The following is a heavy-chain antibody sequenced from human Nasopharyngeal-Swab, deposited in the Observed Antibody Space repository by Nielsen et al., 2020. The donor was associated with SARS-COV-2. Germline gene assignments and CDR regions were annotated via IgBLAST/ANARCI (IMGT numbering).Heavy chain of an antibody. J-gene: IGHJ5*02. V-gene: IGHV5-51*01. Sequence: GGSLRLSCKGSGYSFTSYWIGWVRQMPGKGPEWMGIIYPGDSDTRYSPSFQGQVTISADKSISTAYLQWSSLKASDTAMYYCARVFVVVPAAIGLSGWFDPWGQGTLVTVSS. CDR1: GYSFTSYW. CDR2: IYPGDSDT. CDR3: ARVFVVVPAAIGLSGWFDP. D-gene: IGHD2-2*01.